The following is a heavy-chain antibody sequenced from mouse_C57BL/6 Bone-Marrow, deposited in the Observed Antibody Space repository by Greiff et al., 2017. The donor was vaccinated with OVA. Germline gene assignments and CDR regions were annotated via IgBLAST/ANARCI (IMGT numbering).Heavy chain of an antibody. CDR3: ARGKLGRVDY. V-gene: IGHV1-80*01. CDR1: GYAFSSYW. CDR2: IYPGDGDT. Sequence: VKVVESGAELVKPGASVKISCKASGYAFSSYWMNWVKQRPGKGLEWIGQIYPGDGDTNYNGKFKGKATLTADKSSSTAYMQLSSLTSEDSAVYFCARGKLGRVDYWGQGTTLTVSS. J-gene: IGHJ2*01. D-gene: IGHD4-1*01.